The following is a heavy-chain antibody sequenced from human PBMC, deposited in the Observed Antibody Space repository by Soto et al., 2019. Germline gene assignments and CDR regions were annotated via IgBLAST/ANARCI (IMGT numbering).Heavy chain of an antibody. Sequence: SQTLSLTCAISGDSVSSNSAAWNWIRQSPSRGLEWLGRTYYRSKWYNDYAVSVKSRITINPDTSKNQFSLQLNSVTPEDTAVYYCARERSDRITMIVVVPDAFDIWGQGTMVPVSS. V-gene: IGHV6-1*01. D-gene: IGHD3-22*01. CDR3: ARERSDRITMIVVVPDAFDI. J-gene: IGHJ3*02. CDR2: TYYRSKWYN. CDR1: GDSVSSNSAA.